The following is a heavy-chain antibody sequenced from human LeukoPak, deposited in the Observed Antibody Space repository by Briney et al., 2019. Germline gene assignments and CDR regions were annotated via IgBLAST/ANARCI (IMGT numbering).Heavy chain of an antibody. J-gene: IGHJ4*02. CDR1: GYTFTGYY. CDR3: ARDRESIAARRGSYYFDY. CDR2: INPNSGGT. V-gene: IGHV1-2*02. D-gene: IGHD6-6*01. Sequence: ASVKVSCKASGYTFTGYYMHWVRQAPGQGLEWMGWINPNSGGTNYAQKFQGRVTMTRDTSISTAYMGLSRLRSDDTAVYYCARDRESIAARRGSYYFDYWGQGTLVTVSS.